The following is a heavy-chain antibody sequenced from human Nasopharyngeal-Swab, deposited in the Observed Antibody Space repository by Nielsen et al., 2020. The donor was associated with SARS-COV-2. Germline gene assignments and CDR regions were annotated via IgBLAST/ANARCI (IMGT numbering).Heavy chain of an antibody. D-gene: IGHD3-3*01. CDR2: ISGSGHRT. J-gene: IGHJ4*02. CDR3: AKDFRHNYDYWSGYFTN. V-gene: IGHV3-23*01. CDR1: GFTFSSCA. Sequence: GESLKISCVASGFTFSSCAMTWVRQAPGKGLQWLSTISGSGHRTYYADSVKGRFTISRDNSQNTLYLQMNSLGAEDTAVYYCAKDFRHNYDYWSGYFTNWCQGTLVTVSS.